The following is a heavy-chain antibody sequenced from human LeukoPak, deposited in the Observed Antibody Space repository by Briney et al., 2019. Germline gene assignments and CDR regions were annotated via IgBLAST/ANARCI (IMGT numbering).Heavy chain of an antibody. Sequence: PSQTLSLTCTVSGASISNGDYYWSWIRQPPGKGLEWLGYIYSSGNTDYNPALKSRVTMPMDTSRNQFSLKLRSVTAADTAIYYCARDEGIAAQFDFWGQGMLVTVSS. J-gene: IGHJ4*02. CDR3: ARDEGIAAQFDF. CDR2: IYSSGNT. CDR1: GASISNGDYY. V-gene: IGHV4-61*08. D-gene: IGHD6-6*01.